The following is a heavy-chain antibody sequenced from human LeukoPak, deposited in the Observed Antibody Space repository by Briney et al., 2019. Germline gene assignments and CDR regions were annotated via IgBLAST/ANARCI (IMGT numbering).Heavy chain of an antibody. J-gene: IGHJ4*02. V-gene: IGHV1-2*02. CDR2: INPNSGGT. CDR3: IRGVVVPAATLGY. Sequence: ASVKVPCKASGYTFTGYYMHWVRQAPGQGLEWMGWINPNSGGTNYAQKFQGRVTMTRDTSISTAYMELSRLRSDDTAVYYCIRGVVVPAATLGYWGQGTLVTVSS. D-gene: IGHD2-2*01. CDR1: GYTFTGYY.